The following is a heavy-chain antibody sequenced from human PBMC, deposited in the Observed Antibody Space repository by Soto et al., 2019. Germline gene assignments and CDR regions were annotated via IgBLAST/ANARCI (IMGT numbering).Heavy chain of an antibody. V-gene: IGHV1-2*02. CDR3: ARLRTAVAGDAFDV. D-gene: IGHD6-19*01. CDR1: GYTFTDYY. J-gene: IGHJ3*01. CDR2: INPNSAGT. Sequence: QVQLVQSGAEVKKPGASVKVSCKASGYTFTDYYLHWVRQAPGQRLEWMGWINPNSAGTHFAQKFQGTVTMTREPSISTAFMELSSLTSDDTAMYFCARLRTAVAGDAFDVWGQGTMVTVSS.